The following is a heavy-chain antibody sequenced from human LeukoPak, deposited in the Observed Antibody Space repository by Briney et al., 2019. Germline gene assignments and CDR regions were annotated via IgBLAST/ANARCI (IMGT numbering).Heavy chain of an antibody. CDR2: IYYSGST. V-gene: IGHV4-31*03. D-gene: IGHD3-9*01. Sequence: SETLSLTCTVSGGSISSGGYYWSWIRQHPGKGLEWIGYIYYSGSTYYNPSLKSRVTISVDTSKNQFSLKLSSVTAADTAVYYCARGRGGDILTGYYPHYFDYWGQGTLVTVSS. CDR3: ARGRGGDILTGYYPHYFDY. CDR1: GGSISSGGYY. J-gene: IGHJ4*02.